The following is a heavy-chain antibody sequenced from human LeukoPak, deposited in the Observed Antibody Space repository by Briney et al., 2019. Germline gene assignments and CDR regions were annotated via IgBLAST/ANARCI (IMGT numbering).Heavy chain of an antibody. CDR1: GGSISSSSYY. V-gene: IGHV4-39*01. CDR2: IYYSGST. D-gene: IGHD6-19*01. CDR3: ARRAHSSGWYENNYFDY. J-gene: IGHJ4*02. Sequence: SETLSLTCTVSGGSISSSSYYWGWIRQPPGKGLEWIGSIYYSGSTYYNPSLKSRVTISVDTSKNQFSLKLSSVTAADTAVYYCARRAHSSGWYENNYFDYWGQGTLVTVSS.